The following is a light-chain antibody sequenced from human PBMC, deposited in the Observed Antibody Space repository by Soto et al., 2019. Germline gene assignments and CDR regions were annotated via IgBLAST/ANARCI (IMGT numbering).Light chain of an antibody. J-gene: IGKJ1*01. CDR1: QSVSSY. V-gene: IGKV3-11*01. Sequence: EIVLTQSPATLSLSPGERATLSCRASQSVSSYLAWYQQKPGQAPRLLIYDASNRATGIPARFSGSGSGTDFTPTISSLEPQDCAVYYCQNRSNWPWTFGHGTKVEIK. CDR3: QNRSNWPWT. CDR2: DAS.